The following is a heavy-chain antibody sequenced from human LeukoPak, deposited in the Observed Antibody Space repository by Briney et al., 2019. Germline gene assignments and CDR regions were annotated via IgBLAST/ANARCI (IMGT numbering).Heavy chain of an antibody. Sequence: GASVKVSCKASGYTFTGPYIHWLRQAPGQGFEWMGWINPNSGDTNYAQKFQDRVTMTRDTSITTAYMELSRLRFDDTAVYYCARAYNWGYDYWGQGTLVTVSS. V-gene: IGHV1-2*02. D-gene: IGHD1-1*01. CDR2: INPNSGDT. CDR3: ARAYNWGYDY. J-gene: IGHJ4*02. CDR1: GYTFTGPY.